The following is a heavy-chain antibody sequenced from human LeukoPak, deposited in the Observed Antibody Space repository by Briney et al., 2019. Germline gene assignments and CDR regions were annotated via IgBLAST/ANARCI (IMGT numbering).Heavy chain of an antibody. CDR3: ARHPQKAYYYDSSGQYYFDY. CDR2: IYYSGTT. Sequence: KPSETLSLTCTVSGGSIGSYYWSWIRQPPGKGLEWIGYIYYSGTTNYNPSLKSRVTISVDTSKNQFTLKLSSVTAADTAVYYCARHPQKAYYYDSSGQYYFDYWGQGTLVTVSS. J-gene: IGHJ4*02. V-gene: IGHV4-59*08. CDR1: GGSIGSYY. D-gene: IGHD3-22*01.